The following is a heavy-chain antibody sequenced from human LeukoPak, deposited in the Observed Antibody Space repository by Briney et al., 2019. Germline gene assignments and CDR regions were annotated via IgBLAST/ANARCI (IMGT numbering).Heavy chain of an antibody. V-gene: IGHV4-59*01. D-gene: IGHD3-10*01. CDR1: GGSISSYY. CDR3: ARVEGKYADHDY. J-gene: IGHJ4*02. Sequence: PSENLSLTCTVSGGSISSYYWSWIRQPPGKGLEWIGYIYYSGSTNYNPSLKSRVTISVDTSKNQFSLKLSSVTAADTAVYYCARVEGKYADHDYWGQGTLVTVSS. CDR2: IYYSGST.